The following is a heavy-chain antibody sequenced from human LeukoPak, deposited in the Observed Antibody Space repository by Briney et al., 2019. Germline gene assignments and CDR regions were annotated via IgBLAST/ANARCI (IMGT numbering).Heavy chain of an antibody. CDR1: GFTFSSYW. CDR2: IKSDGSTT. J-gene: IGHJ3*02. CDR3: ARVGARLGAFDI. V-gene: IGHV3-74*01. D-gene: IGHD6-25*01. Sequence: GGSLRLSCATSGFTFSSYWMHWVRQAPGKGLVWVSRIKSDGSTTTYADSVKGRFTISRDNAKNTLYLQMNSLRAEDTAVYYCARVGARLGAFDIWGQGTMVTVSS.